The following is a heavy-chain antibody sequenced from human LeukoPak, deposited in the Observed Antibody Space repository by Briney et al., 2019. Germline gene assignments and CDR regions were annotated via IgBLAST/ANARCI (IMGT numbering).Heavy chain of an antibody. Sequence: GGSLRLSCAASGFTFISYAMSWVRQAPGKGLEWVSTISGSGGTTYYADSVKGRFTVSRDNSKNTLYLQMNSLRAEDTAVYYCAKAPRFYYDSSGQFSPYGFWGQGTLVTVSS. D-gene: IGHD3-22*01. CDR3: AKAPRFYYDSSGQFSPYGF. J-gene: IGHJ4*02. CDR1: GFTFISYA. CDR2: ISGSGGTT. V-gene: IGHV3-23*01.